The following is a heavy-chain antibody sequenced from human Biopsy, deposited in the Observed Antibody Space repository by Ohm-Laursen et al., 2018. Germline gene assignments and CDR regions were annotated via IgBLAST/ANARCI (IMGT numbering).Heavy chain of an antibody. D-gene: IGHD3-22*01. CDR3: ARDRGYYSDRTVPGYFDL. J-gene: IGHJ2*01. CDR1: GDSVSSYY. Sequence: TLSLTCTVSGDSVSSYYWSWIRQPPGKGLQWIGYVYYTGSTDYNPSLESRVTMSVDMPKNHFSLRLRSVTPADTAIYYCARDRGYYSDRTVPGYFDLWGRGTLVTVSS. CDR2: VYYTGST. V-gene: IGHV4-59*02.